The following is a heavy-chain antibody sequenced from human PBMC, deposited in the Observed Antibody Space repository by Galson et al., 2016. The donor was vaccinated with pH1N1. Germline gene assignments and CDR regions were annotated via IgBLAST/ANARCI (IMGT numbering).Heavy chain of an antibody. D-gene: IGHD6-13*01. V-gene: IGHV3-7*03. CDR1: GFTISDYW. Sequence: SLRLSCASSGFTISDYWMTWVRQAPGKGLEWVANIKQDGSEKYYVDSVKGRFTISRDNAKNSLYLQMNSLRAEDTAVYYCARAGSSWDTYYYYYGMDVWGQGTTVTVSS. CDR2: IKQDGSEK. CDR3: ARAGSSWDTYYYYYGMDV. J-gene: IGHJ6*02.